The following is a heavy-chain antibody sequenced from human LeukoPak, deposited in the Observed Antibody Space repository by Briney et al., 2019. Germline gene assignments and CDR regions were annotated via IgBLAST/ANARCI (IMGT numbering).Heavy chain of an antibody. Sequence: GGSLRLSCAASGFTFSSNAMHWVRQAPGKGLEWGAVISYDGSNKYYADSVKGRFTISRDNAKNTLYLQMNSLRAEDTAVYYGAERGITMSGGVGGKGNTATITS. J-gene: IGHJ6*04. CDR1: GFTFSSNA. CDR2: ISYDGSNK. D-gene: IGHD3-10*02. V-gene: IGHV3-30*04. CDR3: AERGITMSGGV.